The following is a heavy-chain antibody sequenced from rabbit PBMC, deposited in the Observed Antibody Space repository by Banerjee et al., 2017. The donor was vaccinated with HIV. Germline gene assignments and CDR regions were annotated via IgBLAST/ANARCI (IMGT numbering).Heavy chain of an antibody. CDR1: GFSFSSSYW. Sequence: QEQLEESGGDLVKPEGSLTITCTASGFSFSSSYWICWVRQAPGKGLEWIACIDGGYRAKTYYASWAKGRFTVSKTSSTTVTLQMTSLTAADTASYFCARDGSVCGANFNLWGPGTLVTVS. V-gene: IGHV1S45*01. J-gene: IGHJ4*01. CDR2: IDGGYRAKT. CDR3: ARDGSVCGANFNL. D-gene: IGHD4-2*01.